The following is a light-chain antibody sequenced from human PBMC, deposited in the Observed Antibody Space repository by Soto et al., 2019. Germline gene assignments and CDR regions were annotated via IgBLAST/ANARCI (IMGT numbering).Light chain of an antibody. Sequence: EIVLTQSPGTLSLSPGERATLSCRASQSVSSSYLAWYQQKPGQAPRLLIYGASSRATGIPDRFSGSGSGTDFTLTSSRLEPEDFAVYYCQQYGSSHLYTFGQGTKLDIK. CDR3: QQYGSSHLYT. CDR2: GAS. J-gene: IGKJ2*01. CDR1: QSVSSSY. V-gene: IGKV3-20*01.